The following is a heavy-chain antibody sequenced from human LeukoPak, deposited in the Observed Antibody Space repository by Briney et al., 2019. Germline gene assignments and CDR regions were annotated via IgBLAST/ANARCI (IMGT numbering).Heavy chain of an antibody. Sequence: GGSLRLSCAVSGFTFDDYAMHWVRQAPGKGLEGVSGITWNSGSVVYADSVKGRFTISRDNAKNSLYLQMNSLRTEDTALYYCAKDGSCISRSGNDCWTHFDYWGQGTLVTVSS. CDR3: AKDGSCISRSGNDCWTHFDY. J-gene: IGHJ4*02. V-gene: IGHV3-9*01. D-gene: IGHD2-21*02. CDR1: GFTFDDYA. CDR2: ITWNSGSV.